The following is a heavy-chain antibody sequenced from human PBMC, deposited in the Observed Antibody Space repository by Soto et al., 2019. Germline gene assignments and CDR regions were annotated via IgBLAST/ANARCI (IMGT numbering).Heavy chain of an antibody. CDR2: ISGSGGST. CDR3: ASGSTTVMYYFDY. J-gene: IGHJ4*02. Sequence: EVQLLESGGGLVQPGGSLRLSCAASGFTFSSYAMSWVRQAPGKGLEWVSAISGSGGSTYYADSVKGRFTISRDNSKNTLYLQMNSLSAEDTAVYYCASGSTTVMYYFDYWGQGTLVTVSS. D-gene: IGHD4-17*01. V-gene: IGHV3-23*01. CDR1: GFTFSSYA.